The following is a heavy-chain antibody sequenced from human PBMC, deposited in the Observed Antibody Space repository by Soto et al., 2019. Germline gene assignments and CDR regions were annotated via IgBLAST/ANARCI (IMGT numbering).Heavy chain of an antibody. Sequence: QVQLVQSGAEVKEPGASVRVSCKASGYTFTSYDINWVRQATGQGLEWMGWMNPESRNTGYAQKFQGRVTMTRYTSISTAYMELTSLRSEDTAVYYCASFVRHQLPTIDFWGQGTLVTVSS. CDR3: ASFVRHQLPTIDF. J-gene: IGHJ4*02. D-gene: IGHD2-2*01. CDR1: GYTFTSYD. V-gene: IGHV1-8*01. CDR2: MNPESRNT.